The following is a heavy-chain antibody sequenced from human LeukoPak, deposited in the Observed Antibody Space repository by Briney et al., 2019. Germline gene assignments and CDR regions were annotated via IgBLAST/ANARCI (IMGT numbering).Heavy chain of an antibody. J-gene: IGHJ3*01. CDR3: ARFDYVWETHGTYAFDF. V-gene: IGHV4-38-2*01. CDR1: GYSIRNGYS. Sequence: AETHSLTCGVSGYSIRNGYSWDWIRQPPGKGLEWIGSINHGGSTTYNPYLRSRVTISLVTSKNAFSLSLRSVTAADTAVYYCARFDYVWETHGTYAFDFWGQGTMVTVSS. CDR2: INHGGST. D-gene: IGHD3-16*01.